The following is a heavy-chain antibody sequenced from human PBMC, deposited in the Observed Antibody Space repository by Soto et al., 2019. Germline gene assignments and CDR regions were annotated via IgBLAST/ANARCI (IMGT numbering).Heavy chain of an antibody. Sequence: QVQLVQSGAEVKKPGASVKVSCKASGYTFTSYGISWVRQAPGQGLEWMGWLSAYHGNTKYAQQLQCTVTMTTDTSTSTAYLELRSLSSDDTAVYYCASDQAMAQFDYWGQGTLVTVSS. D-gene: IGHD5-18*01. J-gene: IGHJ4*02. CDR2: LSAYHGNT. CDR3: ASDQAMAQFDY. CDR1: GYTFTSYG. V-gene: IGHV1-18*01.